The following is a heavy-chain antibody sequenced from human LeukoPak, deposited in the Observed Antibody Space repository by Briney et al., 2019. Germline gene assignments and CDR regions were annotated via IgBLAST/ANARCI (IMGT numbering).Heavy chain of an antibody. V-gene: IGHV4-34*01. D-gene: IGHD3-22*01. CDR3: ARGNPWRYYDSSGYFSSYNWFDP. CDR2: INHSGST. Sequence: SETLSLTCAVYGGSFSGYYWSWIRQPPGKGLEWIGEINHSGSTNYNPSLKSRVTISVDTSKNQFSLKLSSVTAADTAVYYCARGNPWRYYDSSGYFSSYNWFDPWGQGTLVTVSS. CDR1: GGSFSGYY. J-gene: IGHJ5*02.